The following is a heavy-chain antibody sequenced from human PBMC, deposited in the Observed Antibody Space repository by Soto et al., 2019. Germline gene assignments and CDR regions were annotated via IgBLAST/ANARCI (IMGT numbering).Heavy chain of an antibody. D-gene: IGHD1-20*01. Sequence: ASVTVSCKPSVYSFTSYEIYRVRLATGQGLEGMGWMKSNSGNTGYAQKFQRRVTMTRNTSISTAYKELSSLRSEDTAVYYCARVGYNWNIGRSPYYYMDVWGKGTTVTVSS. J-gene: IGHJ6*03. CDR2: MKSNSGNT. CDR3: ARVGYNWNIGRSPYYYMDV. V-gene: IGHV1-8*01. CDR1: VYSFTSYE.